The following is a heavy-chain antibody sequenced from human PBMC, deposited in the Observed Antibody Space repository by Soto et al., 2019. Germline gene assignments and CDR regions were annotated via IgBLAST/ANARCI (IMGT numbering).Heavy chain of an antibody. CDR2: ISSSSSTI. J-gene: IGHJ4*02. CDR1: GFTFSSYS. CDR3: ARDRVRSIAARHYDY. D-gene: IGHD6-6*01. Sequence: EVQLVESGGGLVQPGGSLRLSCAASGFTFSSYSMNWVRQAPGKGLEWVSYISSSSSTIYYADSVKGRFTISRDNAKNSLYLQMNSLRDEDTAVYYCARDRVRSIAARHYDYWGQGTLVTVSS. V-gene: IGHV3-48*02.